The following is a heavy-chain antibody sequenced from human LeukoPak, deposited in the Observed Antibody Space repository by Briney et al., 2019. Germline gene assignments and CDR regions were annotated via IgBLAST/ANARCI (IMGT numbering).Heavy chain of an antibody. CDR3: ARSSSDYYYYYMDV. J-gene: IGHJ6*03. CDR1: GFTFSSYS. V-gene: IGHV3-21*01. D-gene: IGHD6-6*01. CDR2: ISSSSSYI. Sequence: PGGSLRLSCAASGFTFSSYSMNWVRQAPGKGLEWVSSISSSSSYIYYADSVKGRFTISRDNAKNSLYLQMNSLRAEDTAVYYRARSSSDYYYYYMDVWGKGTTVTVSS.